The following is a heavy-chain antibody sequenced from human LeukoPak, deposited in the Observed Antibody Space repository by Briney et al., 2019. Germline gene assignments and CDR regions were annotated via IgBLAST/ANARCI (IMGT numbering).Heavy chain of an antibody. CDR2: IYYSGST. Sequence: SETLSLTCTVSGGSISSHYWSWIRQPPGKGLEWIGYIYYSGSTNFNPSLKSRVTISVETSKNQFSLKLSSVTAADTAVYYCARDGYNWSAFDIWGQGTMVTVSS. J-gene: IGHJ3*02. CDR3: ARDGYNWSAFDI. V-gene: IGHV4-59*11. CDR1: GGSISSHY. D-gene: IGHD5-24*01.